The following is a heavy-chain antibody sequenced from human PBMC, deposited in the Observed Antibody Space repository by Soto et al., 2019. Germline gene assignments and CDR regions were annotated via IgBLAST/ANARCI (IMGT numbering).Heavy chain of an antibody. CDR1: GDSLSSGGHY. D-gene: IGHD3-9*01. CDR3: ARVDHRGYFAILTDY. J-gene: IGHJ4*02. V-gene: IGHV4-31*03. CDR2: IYDSVNT. Sequence: SETLSLTCTVSGDSLSSGGHYWSWIRQHPGKGLEWIGHIYDSVNTYYSPSLRSRVTISADMSKNQFSLNLRSVTAADTTVYYCARVDHRGYFAILTDYWGQGTLVTVSS.